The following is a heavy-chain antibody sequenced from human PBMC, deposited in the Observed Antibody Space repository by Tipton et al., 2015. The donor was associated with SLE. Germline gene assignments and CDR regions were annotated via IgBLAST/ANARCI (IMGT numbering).Heavy chain of an antibody. V-gene: IGHV4-61*02. D-gene: IGHD6-13*01. CDR1: GGSISRGSYY. J-gene: IGHJ4*02. CDR3: ASVERAARGFDY. CDR2: IYTSGST. Sequence: ALSLTCTVSGGSISRGSYYWSWIRQPAGKGLEWIGRIYTSGSTNYNPSLKSRVTISVDTSKNQFSLKLSSVTAADTAVYYCASVERAARGFDYWGQGTLVTVSS.